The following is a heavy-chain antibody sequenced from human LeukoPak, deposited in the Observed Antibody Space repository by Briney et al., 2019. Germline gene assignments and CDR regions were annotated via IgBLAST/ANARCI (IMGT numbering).Heavy chain of an antibody. J-gene: IGHJ4*02. Sequence: SGGSLRLSCAASGFTFSSYGMHWVRQAPGKGLEWVSVIYSGGSTYYADSVKGRFTISRDNSKNTLWLQMNSLRAEDTAVYYCARTGNPATGDYWGQGTLVTVSS. CDR3: ARTGNPATGDY. CDR1: GFTFSSYG. D-gene: IGHD1-1*01. CDR2: IYSGGST. V-gene: IGHV3-NL1*01.